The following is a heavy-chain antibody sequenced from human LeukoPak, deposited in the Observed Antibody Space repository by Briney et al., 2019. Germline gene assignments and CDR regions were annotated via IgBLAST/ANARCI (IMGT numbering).Heavy chain of an antibody. D-gene: IGHD5-12*01. J-gene: IGHJ4*02. CDR2: LYYSGRT. CDR1: GDSISSYF. Sequence: PSETLSLTCTVSGDSISSYFWCWIRQPPGKGLERIGCLYYSGRTNYSPSLTSRVTLSADTSKNQFSLKLNSVTAADSAIYYCARDYSGYEFDYWGQGTLVTVSS. V-gene: IGHV4-59*01. CDR3: ARDYSGYEFDY.